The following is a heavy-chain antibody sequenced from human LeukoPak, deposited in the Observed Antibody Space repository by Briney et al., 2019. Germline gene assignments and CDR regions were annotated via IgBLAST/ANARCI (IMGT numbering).Heavy chain of an antibody. D-gene: IGHD2-2*01. CDR1: GFTFSSYA. J-gene: IGHJ4*02. CDR2: ISGSGGST. Sequence: GGSLRLSCAASGFTFSSYAMSWVRQAPGKGLEWVSAISGSGGSTYYADSVKGRFTISRDNSKNTLYLQMNSLRAEDTAVYYCASLAIVVVPAAHYLDYWGQRTLVTVSS. CDR3: ASLAIVVVPAAHYLDY. V-gene: IGHV3-23*01.